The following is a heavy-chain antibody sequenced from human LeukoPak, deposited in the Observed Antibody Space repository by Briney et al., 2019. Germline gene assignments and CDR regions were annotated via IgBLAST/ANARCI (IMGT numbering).Heavy chain of an antibody. D-gene: IGHD3-22*01. Sequence: PGGSLRLSCAASGFSFSSYAMSWVRQAPGKGLEWVSAISGSGGSTYYADSVKGRFTISRDNSKNTLYLQMNSLRAEDTAVYYCAKQSDYYDSSGYVDYWGQGTLVTVSS. CDR1: GFSFSSYA. CDR3: AKQSDYYDSSGYVDY. CDR2: ISGSGGST. V-gene: IGHV3-23*01. J-gene: IGHJ4*02.